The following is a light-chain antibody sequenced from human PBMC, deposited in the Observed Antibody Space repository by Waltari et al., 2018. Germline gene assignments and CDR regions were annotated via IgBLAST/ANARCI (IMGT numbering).Light chain of an antibody. V-gene: IGLV3-21*02. Sequence: SYVLTQLSSMSVTPGQTARIVCGGRHIGTKAVHWYQRQAGQAPLLVLHDDGTRPSGIPDRFSGTNSGDTATLTISGVEAEDEADYFCQVWDSHTVVFGGGTNLTVL. CDR2: DDG. CDR1: HIGTKA. J-gene: IGLJ2*01. CDR3: QVWDSHTVV.